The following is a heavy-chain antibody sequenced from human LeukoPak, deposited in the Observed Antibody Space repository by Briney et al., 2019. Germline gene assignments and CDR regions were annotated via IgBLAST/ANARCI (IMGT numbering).Heavy chain of an antibody. J-gene: IGHJ4*02. CDR3: ARSSSGWYYFDY. CDR1: GGTFSSYA. V-gene: IGHV1-69*13. Sequence: SVKVSCKASGGTFSSYAISWVRQAPGQGLEWMGGIILIFGTANYAQKFQGRVTITADESTSTAYMELSSLRSEDTAVYYCARSSSGWYYFDYWGQGTLVTVSS. D-gene: IGHD6-19*01. CDR2: IILIFGTA.